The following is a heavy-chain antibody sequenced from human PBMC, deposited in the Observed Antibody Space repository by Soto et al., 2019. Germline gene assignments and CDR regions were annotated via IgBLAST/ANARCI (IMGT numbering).Heavy chain of an antibody. CDR2: SSIKPNTFAT. Sequence: QPGGSLRLSCVASGFTLRGSTIHWARQPAWKGLEWLGLSSIKPNTFATVYAASVTGRFAISRDDSKHTAFLQMNSLKTEDTAVYYCTRAYENSNYYFAYGGRGTLVTVSS. CDR3: TRAYENSNYYFAY. V-gene: IGHV3-73*01. CDR1: GFTLRGST. D-gene: IGHD3-22*01. J-gene: IGHJ4*02.